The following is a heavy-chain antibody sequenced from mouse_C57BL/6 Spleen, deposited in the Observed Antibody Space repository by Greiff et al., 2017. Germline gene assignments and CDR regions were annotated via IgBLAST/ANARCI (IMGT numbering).Heavy chain of an antibody. CDR3: ARSGTAQATSFAY. V-gene: IGHV1-80*01. D-gene: IGHD3-2*02. J-gene: IGHJ3*01. CDR2: IYPGDGET. CDR1: GYAFSSYW. Sequence: VKLQESGAELVKPGASVKISCKASGYAFSSYWMNWVKQRPGKGLEWIGQIYPGDGETNYNGKFKGKATLTADKSSSTAYMQLSSLTSEDSAVYFCARSGTAQATSFAYWGQGTLVTVSA.